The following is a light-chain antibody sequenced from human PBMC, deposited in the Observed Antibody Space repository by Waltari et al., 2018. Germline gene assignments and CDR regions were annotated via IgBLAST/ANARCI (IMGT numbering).Light chain of an antibody. CDR1: SSNIGSNT. V-gene: IGLV1-44*01. Sequence: QSVLTQPPSASGTPGQRVTISCSGSSSNIGSNTVNWYHQNPGTAPKLLMFSFNQRPSGVPDRFSGPRSGTSASLAISGLQSEDEADYYCSAWDDSLNGRVFGGGTKVTVL. CDR3: SAWDDSLNGRV. J-gene: IGLJ3*02. CDR2: SFN.